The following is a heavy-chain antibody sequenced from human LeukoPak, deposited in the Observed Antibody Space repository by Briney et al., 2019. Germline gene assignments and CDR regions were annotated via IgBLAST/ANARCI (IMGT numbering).Heavy chain of an antibody. CDR1: GFTFSGYG. CDR3: ARPPMVRGVIITGDDVFDI. J-gene: IGHJ3*02. V-gene: IGHV3-33*01. Sequence: PGRSLRLSCAASGFTFSGYGMHWVRQAPGKGLAWVAVIWYDGSNKYYADSVKGRFTISRDNSKNTLYLQMNSLKAEDTAVYYCARPPMVRGVIITGDDVFDIWGQGTMVTVSS. D-gene: IGHD3-10*01. CDR2: IWYDGSNK.